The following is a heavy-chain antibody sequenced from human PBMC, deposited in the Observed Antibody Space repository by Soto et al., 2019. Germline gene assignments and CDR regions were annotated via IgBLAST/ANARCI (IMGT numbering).Heavy chain of an antibody. CDR2: IFSSDEK. J-gene: IGHJ6*02. V-gene: IGHV2-26*01. D-gene: IGHD3-10*01. CDR3: ARISGGSPYYCARDV. CDR1: GFSLTNNKMG. Sequence: QVTLKESGPVLVKPTETLTLTCTVSGFSLTNNKMGVSWIRQPPGKALEWLANIFSSDEKSYSTSLKSRVTISQDTSKSRVVLKVTNMDPVDTATYYCARISGGSPYYCARDVWGQGTTVTVSS.